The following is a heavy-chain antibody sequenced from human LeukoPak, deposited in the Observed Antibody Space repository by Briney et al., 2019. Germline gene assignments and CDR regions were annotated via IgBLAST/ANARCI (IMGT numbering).Heavy chain of an antibody. CDR1: GGSISSYY. CDR2: IYYSGST. D-gene: IGHD1-14*01. CDR3: ARGDYNALDAFDI. Sequence: SETLSLTCTVSGGSISSYYWSWIRQPPGKGLEWIGYIYYSGSTNYNPSLKSRVTISVDTSKNQFSLKLSSVTAADTAVYYCARGDYNALDAFDIWGQGTMVTVSS. J-gene: IGHJ3*02. V-gene: IGHV4-59*01.